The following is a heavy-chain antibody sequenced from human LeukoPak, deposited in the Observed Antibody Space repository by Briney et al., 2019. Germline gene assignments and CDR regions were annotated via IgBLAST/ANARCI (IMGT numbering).Heavy chain of an antibody. J-gene: IGHJ4*02. CDR1: GFTVSSNY. CDR2: IEQDGSEK. V-gene: IGHV3-7*01. D-gene: IGHD7-27*01. Sequence: GGSLRLSCAASGFTVSSNYMSWVRQAPGKGLEWVANIEQDGSEKYYVDSVKGRFTISRDNAKNSLYLQMNSLRAEDTAVYYCARVWGSLYYFDYWGQGPLVTVSS. CDR3: ARVWGSLYYFDY.